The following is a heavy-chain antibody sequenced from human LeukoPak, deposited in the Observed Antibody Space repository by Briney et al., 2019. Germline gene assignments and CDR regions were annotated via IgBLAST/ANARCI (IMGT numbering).Heavy chain of an antibody. D-gene: IGHD6-13*01. J-gene: IGHJ6*03. CDR2: IYTSGST. CDR3: ARDNQYSSSWYPYSYYMDV. V-gene: IGHV4-4*07. CDR1: GGSISSYY. Sequence: PSETLSLTCTVSGGSISSYYWSWIRQPAGKGLEWIGRIYTSGSTNYNPSLKSRVTMSVDTSKNQFSLKLSSVTAADTAVYCCARDNQYSSSWYPYSYYMDVWGKGTTVTVSS.